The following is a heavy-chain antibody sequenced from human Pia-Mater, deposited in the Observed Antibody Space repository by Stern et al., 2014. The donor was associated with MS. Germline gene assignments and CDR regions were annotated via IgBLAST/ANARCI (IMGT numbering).Heavy chain of an antibody. Sequence: QVQLVQSGAEVKKPGSSVKVSCKASGGTFSRYAISWVRQAPGQGLEWMGGILPIFGTANYAQKFQGRATLTADKSKSTAYMELSSLRSEDTAVYYCARRGMGATTKYGMDVWGQGTTVTVSS. D-gene: IGHD1-26*01. CDR2: ILPIFGTA. V-gene: IGHV1-69*06. CDR1: GGTFSRYA. J-gene: IGHJ6*02. CDR3: ARRGMGATTKYGMDV.